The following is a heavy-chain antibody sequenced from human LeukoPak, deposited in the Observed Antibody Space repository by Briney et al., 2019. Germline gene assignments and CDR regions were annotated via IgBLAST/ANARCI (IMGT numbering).Heavy chain of an antibody. CDR3: AKSLRSVTMVRGVISQNDAFDI. Sequence: QSGGSLGLSCAASGFTFSSYGMHWVRQAPGKGLEWVAVISYDGSNKYYADSVKGRFTISRDNSKNTLYLQMNSLRAEDTAVYYCAKSLRSVTMVRGVISQNDAFDIWGQGTMVTVSS. CDR2: ISYDGSNK. V-gene: IGHV3-30*18. CDR1: GFTFSSYG. D-gene: IGHD3-10*01. J-gene: IGHJ3*02.